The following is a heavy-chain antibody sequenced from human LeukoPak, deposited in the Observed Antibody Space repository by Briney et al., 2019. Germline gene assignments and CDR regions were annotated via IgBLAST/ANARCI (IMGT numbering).Heavy chain of an antibody. CDR1: GGSISSYY. Sequence: SETLSLTCTVSGGSISSYYWSWIRQPPGKGLEGSGYIYYSGSTNYNPSPKSRVTISVDTSKNQFSLKLSSVTAADTAVYYCARVPSYYDYVWGSYRSGAFDIWGQGTMVTVSS. CDR2: IYYSGST. J-gene: IGHJ3*02. V-gene: IGHV4-59*01. CDR3: ARVPSYYDYVWGSYRSGAFDI. D-gene: IGHD3-16*02.